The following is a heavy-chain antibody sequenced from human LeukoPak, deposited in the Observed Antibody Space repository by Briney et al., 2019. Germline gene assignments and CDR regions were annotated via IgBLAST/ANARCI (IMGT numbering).Heavy chain of an antibody. V-gene: IGHV3-7*01. D-gene: IGHD3-10*01. CDR2: IKQDGSEK. CDR3: ARLGNYYYNYMDV. Sequence: GGSLRLSCAASGFTFSSYWMSWVRQAPGKGLEWVANIKQDGSEKNYVDSVKGRFTISRDNAKNSLYLQMNSLRAEDTAVYYCARLGNYYYNYMDVWGKGTTVTISS. J-gene: IGHJ6*03. CDR1: GFTFSSYW.